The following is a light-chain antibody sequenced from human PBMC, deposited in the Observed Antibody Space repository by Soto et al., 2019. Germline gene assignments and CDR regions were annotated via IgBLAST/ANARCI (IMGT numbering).Light chain of an antibody. J-gene: IGLJ1*01. V-gene: IGLV2-11*02. Sequence: SALTQPRSVSGSPGQSVALSCTGTPNAVGGSNYVSWYQQHPGKAPTVIIFAVTRRPSGVPDRVSGSESGNTASLTIAGHQAEDEAEYYCCSYAGTDTCGNVVGTGTKLTVL. CDR1: PNAVGGSNY. CDR2: AVT. CDR3: CSYAGTDTCGNV.